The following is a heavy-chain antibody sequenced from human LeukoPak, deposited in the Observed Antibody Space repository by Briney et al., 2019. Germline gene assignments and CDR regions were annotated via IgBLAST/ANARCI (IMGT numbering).Heavy chain of an antibody. CDR2: INPNSGGT. D-gene: IGHD3-9*01. CDR1: GYTFTGYY. J-gene: IGHJ3*02. V-gene: IGHV1-2*02. Sequence: ASVKVSCKASGYTFTGYYMHWVRQAPGQGLEWMGWINPNSGGTNYAQKFQGRVTMTRDTSISTAYMELSSLRSEDTAVYYCARALEVLRYFDWLPNTKLGGAFDIWGQGTMVTVSS. CDR3: ARALEVLRYFDWLPNTKLGGAFDI.